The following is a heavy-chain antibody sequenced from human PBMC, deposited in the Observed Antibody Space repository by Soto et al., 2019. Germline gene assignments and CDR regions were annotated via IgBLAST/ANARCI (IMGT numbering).Heavy chain of an antibody. CDR2: ISGSGGST. D-gene: IGHD3-22*01. V-gene: IGHV3-23*01. CDR1: GFTFSSYA. CDR3: ANSPNPSSSFYFDSRLGYSQL. J-gene: IGHJ1*01. Sequence: GSLRHSCAASGFTFSSYAISWVRQAPGKGLEWVSAISGSGGSTYYADSVKGRFTISRDNSKNTLYLQMNSLRAEDTAVYYCANSPNPSSSFYFDSRLGYSQLWCQGTLVTRSS.